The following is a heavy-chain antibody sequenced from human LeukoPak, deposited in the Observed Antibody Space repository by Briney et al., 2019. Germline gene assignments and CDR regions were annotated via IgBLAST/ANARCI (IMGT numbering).Heavy chain of an antibody. Sequence: PSETLSLTCAVYGGSFSGYYWSWIRQPPGKGLEWIGEINHSGSTNYNPSLKSRVTISVDTSKNQFSLKLSSVTAVDTAVYYCARTFVAVTTVRRYYYMDVWGKGTTVTVSS. D-gene: IGHD4-11*01. J-gene: IGHJ6*03. CDR1: GGSFSGYY. CDR3: ARTFVAVTTVRRYYYMDV. CDR2: INHSGST. V-gene: IGHV4-34*01.